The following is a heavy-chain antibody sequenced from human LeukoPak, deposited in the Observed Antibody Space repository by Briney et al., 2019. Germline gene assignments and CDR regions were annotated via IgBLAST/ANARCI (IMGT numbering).Heavy chain of an antibody. J-gene: IGHJ4*02. V-gene: IGHV3-21*01. CDR3: ARAHLDFWSGYPPNFDS. Sequence: GGSLRLSCAASGFTFSSYSMNWVRQAPGKGLEWVSSISSSSSYIHYADSVKGRFTISRDNAKNSLYLQMNSLRAEDTAVYYCARAHLDFWSGYPPNFDSWGQGTLVTASS. CDR1: GFTFSSYS. CDR2: ISSSSSYI. D-gene: IGHD3-3*01.